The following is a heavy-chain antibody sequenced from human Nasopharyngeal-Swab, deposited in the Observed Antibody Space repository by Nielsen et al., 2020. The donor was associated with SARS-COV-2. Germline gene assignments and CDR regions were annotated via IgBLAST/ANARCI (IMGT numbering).Heavy chain of an antibody. V-gene: IGHV3-64D*08. Sequence: GGSLRLSCSASGFTFSSYAMHWVRQAPGKGLEYVSAISSNGGSTYYADSVKGRFTISRDNSKNTLYLQMSGLRAEDTAVYYCVRLYDFWSGEPSWGQGTLVTVSS. CDR1: GFTFSSYA. CDR2: ISSNGGST. D-gene: IGHD3-3*01. CDR3: VRLYDFWSGEPS. J-gene: IGHJ5*02.